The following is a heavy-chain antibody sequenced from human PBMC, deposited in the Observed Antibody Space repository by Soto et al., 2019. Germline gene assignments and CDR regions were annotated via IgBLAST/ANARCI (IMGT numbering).Heavy chain of an antibody. D-gene: IGHD3-22*01. CDR2: IYHSGST. V-gene: IGHV4-30-2*01. J-gene: IGHJ4*02. Sequence: PSETLSLTCAVSGGSISSGGYSWSWIRQPPGKGLEWIGYIYHSGSTYYNPSPKSRVTISVDRSKNQFSLKLSSVTAADTAVYYCARGSYDSSGYYDYWGQGTLVTVSS. CDR3: ARGSYDSSGYYDY. CDR1: GGSISSGGYS.